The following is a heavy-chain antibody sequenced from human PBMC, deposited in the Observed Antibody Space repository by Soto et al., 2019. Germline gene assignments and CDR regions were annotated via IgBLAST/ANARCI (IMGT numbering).Heavy chain of an antibody. CDR1: GGTFSSYA. CDR3: XXXXTAMVTV. Sequence: QVQLVQSGAEVKKPGSSVKVSCKASGGTFSSYAISWVRQAPGQGLEWMGGIIPIFGTANYAQKFQGRVXXXXXXXXXXXXXXXXXXXXXXXXXXXXXXXXTAMVTVWGQGTLVTVSS. CDR2: IIPIFGTA. D-gene: IGHD5-18*01. J-gene: IGHJ4*02. V-gene: IGHV1-69*01.